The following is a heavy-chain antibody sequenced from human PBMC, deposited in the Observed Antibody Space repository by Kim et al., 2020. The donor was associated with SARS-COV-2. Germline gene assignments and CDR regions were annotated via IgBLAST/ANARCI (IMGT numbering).Heavy chain of an antibody. Sequence: SETLSLTCTVSGGSISSYYWSWIRQPPGKGLEWIGYIYYSGSTNYNPSLKSRVTISVDTSKNQFSLKLRSVTAADTAVYYCARGVLITIFGVVREFDYWGQGTLVTVSS. CDR1: GGSISSYY. D-gene: IGHD3-3*01. CDR2: IYYSGST. CDR3: ARGVLITIFGVVREFDY. V-gene: IGHV4-59*01. J-gene: IGHJ4*02.